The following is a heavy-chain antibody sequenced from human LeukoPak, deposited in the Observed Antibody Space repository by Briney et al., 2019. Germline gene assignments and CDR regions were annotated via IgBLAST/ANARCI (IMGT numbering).Heavy chain of an antibody. V-gene: IGHV3-23*01. J-gene: IGHJ2*01. CDR1: GFTFSNFA. Sequence: GGSLRLSCAASGFTFSNFAMTWVRQAPGKGLEWVSVISGSDGSTYYADSVKGRFTISRDNSKNTLYLQMNSLRAEDTAVYYCAKNVPGLWYFDVRGRGTLVPVSS. CDR2: ISGSDGST. D-gene: IGHD3/OR15-3a*01. CDR3: AKNVPGLWYFDV.